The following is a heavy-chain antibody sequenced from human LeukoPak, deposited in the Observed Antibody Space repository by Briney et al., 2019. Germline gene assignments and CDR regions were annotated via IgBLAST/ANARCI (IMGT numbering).Heavy chain of an antibody. V-gene: IGHV1-69*13. CDR3: ARGGYSSGLLDY. Sequence: ASVKVSCKASGGTFSSYAISWVRQAPGQGLEWMGGVIPIFGTANYAQKFQGRVSITADESTSTAYMELSSLRSEDTAVYYCARGGYSSGLLDYWGQGTLVTVSS. J-gene: IGHJ4*02. CDR1: GGTFSSYA. CDR2: VIPIFGTA. D-gene: IGHD6-19*01.